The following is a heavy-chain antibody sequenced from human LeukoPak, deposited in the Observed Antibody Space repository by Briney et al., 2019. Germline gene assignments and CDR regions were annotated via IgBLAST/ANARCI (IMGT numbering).Heavy chain of an antibody. D-gene: IGHD6-19*01. CDR2: IWYDGSSK. CDR3: AKSSTYSSGAHAYDI. Sequence: GGSLRLSCAGSGFTFSNNGMHWVRQAPGKGLEWVAVIWYDGSSKYYADPVKGRFTISRDTSKNTLYLQMNSLRAEDTAVYYCAKSSTYSSGAHAYDIWGQGTLVTVSS. V-gene: IGHV3-33*08. J-gene: IGHJ3*02. CDR1: GFTFSNNG.